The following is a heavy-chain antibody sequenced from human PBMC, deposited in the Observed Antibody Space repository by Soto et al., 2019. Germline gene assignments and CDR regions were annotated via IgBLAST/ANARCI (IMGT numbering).Heavy chain of an antibody. CDR1: GFTFSGYA. D-gene: IGHD3-16*01. Sequence: GGSLRLSWAASGFTFSGYAMSWVRQAPGKGLEWVSVITGSGSTTYYADSVKGRFTISRDNSKNTLYLQMNSLRAEDTAVYYCARRGGALGYWGQGTLVTVSS. J-gene: IGHJ4*02. CDR3: ARRGGALGY. CDR2: ITGSGSTT. V-gene: IGHV3-23*01.